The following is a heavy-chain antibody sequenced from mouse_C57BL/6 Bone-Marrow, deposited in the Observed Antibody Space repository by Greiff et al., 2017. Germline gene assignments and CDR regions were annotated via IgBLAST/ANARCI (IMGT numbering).Heavy chain of an antibody. CDR1: GYTFTSYW. CDR2: IHPTSGST. V-gene: IGHV1-64*01. D-gene: IGHD1-1*01. CDR3: ARPLYYYGSSGFAY. J-gene: IGHJ3*01. Sequence: QVQLQQPGAELVKPGASVKLSCKASGYTFTSYWMHWVKQRPGQGLEWIGMIHPTSGSTNYNEKFKSKATLTVDKSSSTAYMQLSSLTSEDSAVYYCARPLYYYGSSGFAYWGQGTLVTVSA.